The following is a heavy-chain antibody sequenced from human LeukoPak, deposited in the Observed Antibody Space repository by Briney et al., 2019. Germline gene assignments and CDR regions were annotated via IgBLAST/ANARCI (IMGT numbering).Heavy chain of an antibody. CDR2: IYHSGST. J-gene: IGHJ5*02. D-gene: IGHD3-3*01. V-gene: IGHV4-30-2*01. CDR1: GGSISSGGYS. Sequence: PSETLSLTCAVSGGSISSGGYSWSWIRQPPGKGLEWIGYIYHSGSTYYNPSLKSRVTISVDRSKNQFSLKLSSVTAADTAVYYCARGRDYDFWSGCAYNWFDPWGQGTLVTVSS. CDR3: ARGRDYDFWSGCAYNWFDP.